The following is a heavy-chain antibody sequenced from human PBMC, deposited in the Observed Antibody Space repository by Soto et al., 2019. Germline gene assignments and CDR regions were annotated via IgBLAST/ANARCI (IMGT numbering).Heavy chain of an antibody. D-gene: IGHD1-26*01. V-gene: IGHV3-48*02. CDR2: ISSSSSTI. Sequence: VRSMRLSCAVSGFTFSSYSMNCVRQAPGKGLEWVSYISSSSSTIYYADSVKGRFTISRDNAKNSLYLQMNSLRDEDTAVYYCAREGGNLPWLDPWGQGTLVTVSS. CDR3: AREGGNLPWLDP. CDR1: GFTFSSYS. J-gene: IGHJ5*02.